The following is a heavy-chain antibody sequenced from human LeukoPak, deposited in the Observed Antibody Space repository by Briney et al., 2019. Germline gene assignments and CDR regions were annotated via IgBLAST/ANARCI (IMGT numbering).Heavy chain of an antibody. J-gene: IGHJ4*02. CDR1: GYTFTGYY. Sequence: ASVTVSCTASGYTFTGYYMHWVRQAPGQGLEWMGWINPNSGGTNYAQKFQGRVTMTRDTSISTAYMELSRLRSDDTAVYYCARDGVATSAFDYWGQGTLVTVSS. D-gene: IGHD5-12*01. CDR3: ARDGVATSAFDY. V-gene: IGHV1-2*02. CDR2: INPNSGGT.